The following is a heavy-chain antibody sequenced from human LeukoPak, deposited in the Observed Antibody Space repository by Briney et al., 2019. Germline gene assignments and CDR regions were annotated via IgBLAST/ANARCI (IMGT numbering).Heavy chain of an antibody. CDR1: GFTFSSYS. CDR3: ARDVSYGMDV. J-gene: IGHJ6*02. V-gene: IGHV3-21*01. Sequence: GGSLRLSCAASGFTFSSYSMNWVRQAPGKGLEWVSSISSSSSYIYYADSVKGRFTISRDNSKNTLYLQMNSLRAEDTAVYFCARDVSYGMDVWGQGTTVTVSS. CDR2: ISSSSSYI.